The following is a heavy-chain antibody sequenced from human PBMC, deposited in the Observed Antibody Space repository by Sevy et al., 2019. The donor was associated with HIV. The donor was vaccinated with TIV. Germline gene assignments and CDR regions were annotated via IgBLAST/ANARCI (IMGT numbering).Heavy chain of an antibody. V-gene: IGHV3-23*01. D-gene: IGHD3-22*01. CDR2: ISGSAFNK. Sequence: GGSLRLSCAASGFTFNTYAMSWVRQAPGKGLEWVSAISGSAFNKYYADSVKGRLTISRDNSKNTLYLQMNSLRAEDTAVYYCAKEGPGYNYDSSGSFDYWGQGTLVTVSS. CDR3: AKEGPGYNYDSSGSFDY. J-gene: IGHJ4*02. CDR1: GFTFNTYA.